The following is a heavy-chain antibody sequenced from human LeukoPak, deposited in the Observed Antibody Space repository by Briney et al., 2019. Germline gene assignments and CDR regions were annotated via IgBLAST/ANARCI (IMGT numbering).Heavy chain of an antibody. CDR1: GYTFTSYY. CDR2: INPSGGST. D-gene: IGHD1-1*01. CDR3: ARDTTGTYSWNWFDP. Sequence: GASVKVSCKASGYTFTSYYMHWVRQAPGQGLEWMGIINPSGGSTSYAQKFQGRVTMTRDTSTSTFYMELSSLRSEDTAVYYCARDTTGTYSWNWFDPWGQGTLVTVSS. V-gene: IGHV1-46*03. J-gene: IGHJ5*02.